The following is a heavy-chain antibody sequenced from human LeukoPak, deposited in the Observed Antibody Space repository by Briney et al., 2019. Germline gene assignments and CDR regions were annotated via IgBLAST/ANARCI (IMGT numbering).Heavy chain of an antibody. CDR2: IYYSGST. CDR1: GGSIRSYY. D-gene: IGHD4-23*01. CDR3: ARSTTVAYYYYYYIDV. Sequence: PSETLSLTCTVSGGSIRSYYWSWIRQPPGKGLEWIGYIYYSGSTNYNPSLKSRVTISVDTSKNQFSLKLSSVTAADTAVYYCARSTTVAYYYYYYIDVWGKGTTVTVSS. J-gene: IGHJ6*03. V-gene: IGHV4-59*01.